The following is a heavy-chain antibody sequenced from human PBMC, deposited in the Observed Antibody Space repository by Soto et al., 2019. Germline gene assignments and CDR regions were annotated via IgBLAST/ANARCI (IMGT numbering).Heavy chain of an antibody. Sequence: EVQLVETGGDLIQPGGSLRLSCAASGFTVSSDSMTRVCQAPGKGLEWISIIYSDNNTDYADSVKGRFSISRDTSKNILYLQMNSLRAEDTAEYYCARHYSAMGVWGQGTTVTVSS. V-gene: IGHV3-53*02. CDR1: GFTVSSDS. CDR2: IYSDNNT. J-gene: IGHJ6*02. CDR3: ARHYSAMGV.